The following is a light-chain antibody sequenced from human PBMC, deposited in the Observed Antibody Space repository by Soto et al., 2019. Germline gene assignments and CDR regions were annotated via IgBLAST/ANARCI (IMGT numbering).Light chain of an antibody. Sequence: QSVLTQPASVSGSPGLSITISCTGTRSDIGAYNYVSWYQRHPGKAPKLLIYDVNSRPSGVSNRFSGSKSGNTASLTISGLQAEDEADYFCSSYTSTDTLYVFGSGTKLTVL. CDR2: DVN. CDR1: RSDIGAYNY. CDR3: SSYTSTDTLYV. V-gene: IGLV2-14*01. J-gene: IGLJ1*01.